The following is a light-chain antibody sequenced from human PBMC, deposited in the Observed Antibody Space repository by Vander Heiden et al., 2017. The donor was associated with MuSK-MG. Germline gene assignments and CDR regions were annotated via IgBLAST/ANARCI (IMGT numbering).Light chain of an antibody. Sequence: DIQMTQTPSTLSASVGDRVTITCRASQSIGSWLAWYQQQPGKAPKLLVSKASSLESGVPSRISGGGSGTEFTITISSMQPDDSATFYCQHYNNYAWTFGQGTKVEIK. CDR1: QSIGSW. CDR3: QHYNNYAWT. CDR2: KAS. J-gene: IGKJ1*01. V-gene: IGKV1-5*03.